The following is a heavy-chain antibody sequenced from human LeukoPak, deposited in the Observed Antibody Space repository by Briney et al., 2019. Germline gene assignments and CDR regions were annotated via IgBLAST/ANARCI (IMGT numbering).Heavy chain of an antibody. Sequence: GGSLRLSCAASGFTFDDYTMHWVRQAPGKGLEWVSLISWDGGSTYYADSVKGRFTISRDNSKNSLYLQMNSLRTEDTALYYCAKSSDYERSEDYFDYWGQGTLVTVSS. CDR3: AKSSDYERSEDYFDY. V-gene: IGHV3-43*01. D-gene: IGHD5-12*01. J-gene: IGHJ4*02. CDR1: GFTFDDYT. CDR2: ISWDGGST.